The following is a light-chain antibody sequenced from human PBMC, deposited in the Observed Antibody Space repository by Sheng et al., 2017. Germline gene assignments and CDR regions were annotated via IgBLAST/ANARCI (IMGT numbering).Light chain of an antibody. CDR3: QQYYSSPPT. Sequence: DIQMTQSPSTLSASVGDRVTITCRASQSLGSWLAWYQQKPGQPPKLLIYWASTRESGVPDRFSGSGSGTDFTLTISSLQAEDVAVYQCQQYYSSPPTFGQGTKVEIK. V-gene: IGKV1-5*01. CDR2: WAS. J-gene: IGKJ1*01. CDR1: QSLGSW.